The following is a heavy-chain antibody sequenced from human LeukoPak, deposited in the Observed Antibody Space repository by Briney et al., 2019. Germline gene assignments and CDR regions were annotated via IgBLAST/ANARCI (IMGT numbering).Heavy chain of an antibody. J-gene: IGHJ5*02. D-gene: IGHD3-3*01. CDR3: ARDTYYDFWSGYYSNNWFDP. CDR1: GGTLSSYA. Sequence: SVKVSCKASGGTLSSYAFSWVLTATGPGLDWMGGILPISRTANSPQKLQDRITNTTDDSTSTAYMELSSLRSEDTAVYYCARDTYYDFWSGYYSNNWFDPWGQGTLVTVAS. CDR2: ILPISRTA. V-gene: IGHV1-69*05.